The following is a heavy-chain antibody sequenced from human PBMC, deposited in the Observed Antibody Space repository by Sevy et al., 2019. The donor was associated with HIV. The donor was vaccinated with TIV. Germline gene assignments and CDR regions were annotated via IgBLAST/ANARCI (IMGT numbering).Heavy chain of an antibody. CDR3: AKGPGGYCISTSCDLYFDY. J-gene: IGHJ4*02. CDR2: ISWDGGST. V-gene: IGHV3-43*01. Sequence: GGSLRLSCAASGFTFDDYTMHWVRHAPGKGLEWVSLISWDGGSTYYADSVKGRFTISRDNSKNSLYLQMNSLRTEDTALYYCAKGPGGYCISTSCDLYFDYWGQGTLVTVSS. CDR1: GFTFDDYT. D-gene: IGHD2-2*01.